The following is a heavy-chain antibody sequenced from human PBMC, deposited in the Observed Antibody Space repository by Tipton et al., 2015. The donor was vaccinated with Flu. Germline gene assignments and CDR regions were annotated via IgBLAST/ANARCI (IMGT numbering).Heavy chain of an antibody. V-gene: IGHV4-39*07. CDR2: IYPSGTT. CDR1: SGSIRSTNYF. CDR3: ARGPPKLERSYWYFDL. J-gene: IGHJ2*01. D-gene: IGHD1-1*01. Sequence: LRLSCTVSSGSIRSTNYFCAWIRQPPGKRLELIGSIYPSGTTYYNPSLKSRVTISVDTSKNQFSLKLSSVTAADTAVYYCARGPPKLERSYWYFDLWGRGTLVTVSS.